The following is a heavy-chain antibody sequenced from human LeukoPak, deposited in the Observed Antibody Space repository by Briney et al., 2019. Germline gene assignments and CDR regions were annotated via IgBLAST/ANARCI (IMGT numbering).Heavy chain of an antibody. CDR2: IDDSGST. D-gene: IGHD6-13*01. Sequence: SETLSLTCSVSGGSISSHYWSWIRQPPGKGLEWIGYIDDSGSTNYNPSLKSRVSISVDTSKNQFSLKLSSVTTADTAMYYCARESYSSSWPAGFDYVDVWGKGTTVTVS. J-gene: IGHJ6*03. V-gene: IGHV4-59*11. CDR3: ARESYSSSWPAGFDYVDV. CDR1: GGSISSHY.